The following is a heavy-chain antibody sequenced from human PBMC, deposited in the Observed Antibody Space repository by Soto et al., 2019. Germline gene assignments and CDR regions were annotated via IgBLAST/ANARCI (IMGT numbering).Heavy chain of an antibody. Sequence: ASVKVSCKVSGYTLTELSMHWVRQAPGKGLEWMGGFDPEDGETIYAQKFQGRVTMAEDTSTDTAYMELSSLRSEDTAVYYCATGLGYSSGWTQGVNWFDPWGQGTLVTVSS. CDR2: FDPEDGET. V-gene: IGHV1-24*01. J-gene: IGHJ5*02. D-gene: IGHD6-19*01. CDR3: ATGLGYSSGWTQGVNWFDP. CDR1: GYTLTELS.